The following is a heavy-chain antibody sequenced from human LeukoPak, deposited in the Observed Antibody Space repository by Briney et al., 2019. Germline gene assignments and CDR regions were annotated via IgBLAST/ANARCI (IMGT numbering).Heavy chain of an antibody. CDR1: GFTFSSYS. CDR2: ISSSSSYI. V-gene: IGHV3-21*01. CDR3: ARDCSGGSCSRRRFDY. J-gene: IGHJ4*02. D-gene: IGHD2-15*01. Sequence: GGSLRLSCAASGFTFSSYSMNWVRQAPGKGLEWVSSISSSSSYIYYADSVKGRFTISRDNAKNSLYLQMNSLRAEVTAAYYCARDCSGGSCSRRRFDYWGQGTLVAVSS.